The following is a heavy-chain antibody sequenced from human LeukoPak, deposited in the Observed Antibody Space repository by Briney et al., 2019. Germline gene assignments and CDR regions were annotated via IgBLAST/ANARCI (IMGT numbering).Heavy chain of an antibody. V-gene: IGHV3-23*01. CDR3: AIRGDCSSTSCYPPFDY. Sequence: GGSLRLSCAASGFTFSSSAMSWVRRAPGKGVECVSAISNNGGYTYYADSVQGRFTISRDNSKSTLCLQINSLKAEDTAVYYCAIRGDCSSTSCYPPFDYWGQGTLVTVSS. J-gene: IGHJ4*02. CDR2: ISNNGGYT. CDR1: GFTFSSSA. D-gene: IGHD2-2*01.